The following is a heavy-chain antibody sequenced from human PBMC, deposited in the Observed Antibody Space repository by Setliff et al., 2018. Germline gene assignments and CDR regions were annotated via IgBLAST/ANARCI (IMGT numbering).Heavy chain of an antibody. Sequence: PSETLSLTCSVYGESFSNNYWSWIRQPPGKGLEWIGESSHSGSTSYSPSLKSRLTMSVDTSKNHFSLNLTSVTAADTAVYFCARDNTILGATDYWGQGTLVTVSS. CDR3: ARDNTILGATDY. D-gene: IGHD1-26*01. CDR1: GESFSNNY. J-gene: IGHJ4*02. CDR2: SSHSGST. V-gene: IGHV4-34*01.